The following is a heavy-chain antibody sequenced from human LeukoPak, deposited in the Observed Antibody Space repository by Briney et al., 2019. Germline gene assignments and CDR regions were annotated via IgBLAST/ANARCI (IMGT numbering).Heavy chain of an antibody. CDR2: IYTSGST. D-gene: IGHD6-13*01. CDR3: AREGAGGSSSWYWQGYFDY. V-gene: IGHV4-4*07. CDR1: GGSISSYY. Sequence: SETLSLTCTVSGGSISSYYWSWIRQPAGKGLEWIWRIYTSGSTNYNPSLKRGVTMSVDTSKNQFSLKPSSVTAADTAVYYCAREGAGGSSSWYWQGYFDYWGQGTLATVSS. J-gene: IGHJ4*02.